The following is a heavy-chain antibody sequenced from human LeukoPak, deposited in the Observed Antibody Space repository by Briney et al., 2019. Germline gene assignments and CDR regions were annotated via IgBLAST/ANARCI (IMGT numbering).Heavy chain of an antibody. Sequence: GGSLRLSCAASGFTFSSYWMSWVRQAPGKGLEWVAFIRYDGSNKYYADSVKGRFTISRDNSKNTLYLQMNSLRAEDTAVYYCAKDFPTFGGVIGGFFFDYWGQGTLVTVSS. CDR2: IRYDGSNK. V-gene: IGHV3-30*02. D-gene: IGHD3-16*02. J-gene: IGHJ4*02. CDR1: GFTFSSYW. CDR3: AKDFPTFGGVIGGFFFDY.